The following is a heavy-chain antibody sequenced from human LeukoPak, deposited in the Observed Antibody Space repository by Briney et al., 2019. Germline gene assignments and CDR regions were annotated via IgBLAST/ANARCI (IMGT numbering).Heavy chain of an antibody. CDR2: IRYDGSNK. CDR3: AKDRGYCSGGSCYQFDY. CDR1: GFTFSSYG. V-gene: IGHV3-30*02. J-gene: IGHJ4*02. Sequence: GGSLRLSCAASGFTFSSYGMHWVRQAPGKGLEWVAFIRYDGSNKYYADSVKGRFIISRDNSKNTLYLQMNSLRAEDTAVYYCAKDRGYCSGGSCYQFDYWGQGTLVTVSS. D-gene: IGHD2-15*01.